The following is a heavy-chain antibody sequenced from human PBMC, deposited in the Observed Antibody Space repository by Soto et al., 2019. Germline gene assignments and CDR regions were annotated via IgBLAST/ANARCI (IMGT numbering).Heavy chain of an antibody. Sequence: QVQLVESGGGVVQPGRSLRLSCAASGFTFSSYGMHWVRQAPGKGLEWVAVIWYDGSNIYYADSVKGRFTISRDNSKNPLYLQMNSLRAEATAGYYCAREYSSTSGHDYYGMDVWGQGTTVTVSS. CDR1: GFTFSSYG. V-gene: IGHV3-33*01. J-gene: IGHJ6*02. CDR2: IWYDGSNI. CDR3: AREYSSTSGHDYYGMDV. D-gene: IGHD6-6*01.